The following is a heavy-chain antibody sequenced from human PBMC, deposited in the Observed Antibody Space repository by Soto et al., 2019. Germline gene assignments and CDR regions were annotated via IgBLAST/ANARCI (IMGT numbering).Heavy chain of an antibody. J-gene: IGHJ4*02. CDR1: GYTFTGYY. D-gene: IGHD3-9*01. Sequence: ASVNVSCKASGYTFTGYYMHWVRQAPGQGLEWMGWINPNSGGTNYAQKFQGRVTMTRDTSINTAYMELSRLTSDDTAFYYCARVWSTGYFNFWGQGTLVTVSS. CDR2: INPNSGGT. V-gene: IGHV1-2*02. CDR3: ARVWSTGYFNF.